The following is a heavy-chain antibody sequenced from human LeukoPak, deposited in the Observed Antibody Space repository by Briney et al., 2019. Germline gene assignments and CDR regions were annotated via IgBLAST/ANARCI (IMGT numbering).Heavy chain of an antibody. J-gene: IGHJ4*02. V-gene: IGHV1-8*01. CDR3: ARGELTWDYYFDY. CDR2: MNPNSGNT. D-gene: IGHD1-26*01. CDR1: GYTFTSYD. Sequence: PGASVKVSCKASGYTFTSYDINLVRQATGQGLEWMGWMNPNSGNTGYAQKFQGRVTMTRNTSISTAYMELSSLRSEDTAVYYCARGELTWDYYFDYWGQGTLVTVSS.